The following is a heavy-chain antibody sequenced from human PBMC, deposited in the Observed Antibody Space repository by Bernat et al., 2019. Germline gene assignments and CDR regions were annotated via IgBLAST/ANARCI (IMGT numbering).Heavy chain of an antibody. CDR1: GFTFSSYA. Sequence: QVQLVESGGGVVQPGRSLRLSCAASGFTFSSYAMHWVRQAPGKGLEWVAVISYDGRNKYYADSVKGRFTISSDNSKNTMYLQMNSLRAEDTAVYYCARDRGAAGTGYGMDVWGQGTTVTVSS. V-gene: IGHV3-30*04. CDR2: ISYDGRNK. CDR3: ARDRGAAGTGYGMDV. J-gene: IGHJ6*02. D-gene: IGHD6-13*01.